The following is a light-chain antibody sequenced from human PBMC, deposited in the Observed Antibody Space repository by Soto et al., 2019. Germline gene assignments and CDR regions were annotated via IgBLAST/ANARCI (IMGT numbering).Light chain of an antibody. J-gene: IGLJ1*01. CDR3: SSYTSTSPYV. Sequence: QSALTEPSSLSGSPGQSITISCTGTISDVGSYNFVSWYQQHPGKAPKLMIYEVSNRPSGVSNRFSGSKSGYTASLTISGLQAEDEADYYCSSYTSTSPYVYGTGTKVTVL. CDR2: EVS. V-gene: IGLV2-14*01. CDR1: ISDVGSYNF.